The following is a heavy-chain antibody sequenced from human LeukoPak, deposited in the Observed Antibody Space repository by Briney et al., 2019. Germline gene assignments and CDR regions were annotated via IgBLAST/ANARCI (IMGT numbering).Heavy chain of an antibody. CDR2: MNPNSGNT. J-gene: IGHJ6*03. Sequence: ASVKVSCKASGSTFTSYDINWVRQATGQGLEWMGWMNPNSGNTGYAQKFQGRVTMTRNTSISTAYMELSSLRSEDTAVYYCARSRKKYYDFWSGYYRAGRYYYHYMDVWGKGTTVTVSS. CDR1: GSTFTSYD. CDR3: ARSRKKYYDFWSGYYRAGRYYYHYMDV. V-gene: IGHV1-8*01. D-gene: IGHD3-3*01.